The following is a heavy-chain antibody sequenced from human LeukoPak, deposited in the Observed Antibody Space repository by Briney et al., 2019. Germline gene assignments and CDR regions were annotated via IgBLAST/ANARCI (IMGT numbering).Heavy chain of an antibody. CDR2: IRYDGSNK. D-gene: IGHD5-12*01. V-gene: IGHV3-30*02. J-gene: IGHJ6*03. CDR3: AKGGGYEAQYYYYYLDV. Sequence: GSLRLSCAASGFTFSSYGMHWVRQAPGKGLEWVAFIRYDGSNKYYADSVKGRFTISRDNSKNTLYLQMKSLRAEDTAVYYCAKGGGYEAQYYYYYLDVWGKGTTVTISS. CDR1: GFTFSSYG.